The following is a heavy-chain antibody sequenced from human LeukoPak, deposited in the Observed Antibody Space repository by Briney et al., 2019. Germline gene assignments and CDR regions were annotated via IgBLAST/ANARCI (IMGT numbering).Heavy chain of an antibody. V-gene: IGHV3-23*01. CDR2: ISSDGGGT. D-gene: IGHD3-22*01. CDR3: AKGSSGYFFDL. Sequence: PGGSLRLSCAASGFIFNNYGLVCVRQAPGKGLEWVSAISSDGGGTTYADFVKGRFSVSRDNSKNTLFLQMNSLRAEDTALYYCAKGSSGYFFDLWGQGTLVTVSS. CDR1: GFIFNNYG. J-gene: IGHJ4*02.